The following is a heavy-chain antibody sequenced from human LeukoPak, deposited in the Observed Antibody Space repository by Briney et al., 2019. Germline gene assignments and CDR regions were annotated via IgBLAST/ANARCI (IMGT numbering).Heavy chain of an antibody. V-gene: IGHV3-53*05. J-gene: IGHJ6*03. Sequence: GGSLRLSCAASGFTVSSNYMSWVRQAPGKGLEWVSVIYSGGSTYYADSVKGRFTISRDNSKNTLYLQMNRLRAEDTAVYYCAGWGYDFWSGQAYYYYYYMDVWGKGTTVTVSS. D-gene: IGHD3-3*01. CDR1: GFTVSSNY. CDR3: AGWGYDFWSGQAYYYYYYMDV. CDR2: IYSGGST.